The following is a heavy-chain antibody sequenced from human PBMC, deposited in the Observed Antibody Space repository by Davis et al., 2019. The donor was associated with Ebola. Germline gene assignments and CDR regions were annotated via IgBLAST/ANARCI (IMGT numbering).Heavy chain of an antibody. D-gene: IGHD3-3*01. CDR1: GFTLSGAW. J-gene: IGHJ4*02. Sequence: PGGSLRLSCAASGFTLSGAWMTWVRQAPGKGLEWVGRIKSQSDGGATVFSAPVKGRFTISRDDSKNTLYLQMISLKTEDTAVYYCTTGFSSGFFEYYFEYWGQGALVTVSS. V-gene: IGHV3-15*01. CDR3: TTGFSSGFFEYYFEY. CDR2: IKSQSDGGAT.